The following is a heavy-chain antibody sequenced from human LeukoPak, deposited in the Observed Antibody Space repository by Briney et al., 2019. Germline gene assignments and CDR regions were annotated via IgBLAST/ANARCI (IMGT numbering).Heavy chain of an antibody. CDR2: ISGSGGGT. CDR1: GFTFSTYG. J-gene: IGHJ4*02. CDR3: ARCDFYSSSCV. Sequence: GGSLRLSCAASGFTFSTYGMSWVRQAPGKGLEWVSAISGSGGGTYFADSVKGRFTISRDNAKNSLYLQMNSLRAEDTAVYYCARCDFYSSSCVWGQGTLVTVSS. D-gene: IGHD6-13*01. V-gene: IGHV3-23*01.